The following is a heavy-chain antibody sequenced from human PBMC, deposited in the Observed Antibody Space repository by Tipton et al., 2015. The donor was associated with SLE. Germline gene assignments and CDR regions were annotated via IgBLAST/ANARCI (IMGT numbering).Heavy chain of an antibody. Sequence: TLSLTCAVFGGSFSTYHWSWIRQPPGKGLEWIGEINHSGSTNYNPSLKSRVTISVDTSKNQFSLKLSSVTAADTAVYYCARGVLRPFDYWGQGTLVTVSS. V-gene: IGHV4-34*01. CDR2: INHSGST. J-gene: IGHJ4*02. CDR1: GGSFSTYH. D-gene: IGHD1-1*01. CDR3: ARGVLRPFDY.